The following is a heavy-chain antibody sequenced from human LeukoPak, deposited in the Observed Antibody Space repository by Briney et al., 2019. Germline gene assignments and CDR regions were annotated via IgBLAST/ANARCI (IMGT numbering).Heavy chain of an antibody. V-gene: IGHV3-66*01. Sequence: GGSLRLSFAASGFTVISNYMSWVRQAPGKGLEWVSVIYSGGSTYYADSVKGRFTIPRDNSKNTLYLQMNSLRAEDTAVYYCARVDYGDYGFDYWGQGTLVTVSS. J-gene: IGHJ4*02. CDR2: IYSGGST. D-gene: IGHD4-17*01. CDR1: GFTVISNY. CDR3: ARVDYGDYGFDY.